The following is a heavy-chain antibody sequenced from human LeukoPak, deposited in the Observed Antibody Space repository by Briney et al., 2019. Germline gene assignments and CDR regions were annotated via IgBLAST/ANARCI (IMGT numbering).Heavy chain of an antibody. V-gene: IGHV1-69*04. CDR2: IIPIFDMT. CDR1: GGTFSSYA. CDR3: AGTGSSEYYDNTGYPYWFDP. D-gene: IGHD3-22*01. Sequence: GASVKVSCKASGGTFSSYAISWVRQAPGQGLEWMGRIIPIFDMTNYAQKIQGRVTITADTSTSTAYMELSSLRSEDTAVYYCAGTGSSEYYDNTGYPYWFDPWGQGTLVTGSS. J-gene: IGHJ5*02.